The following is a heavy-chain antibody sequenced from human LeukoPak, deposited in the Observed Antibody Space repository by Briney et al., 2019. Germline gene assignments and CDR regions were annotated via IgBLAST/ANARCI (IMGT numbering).Heavy chain of an antibody. V-gene: IGHV3-23*01. D-gene: IGHD2-15*01. CDR3: ARFIRYGGGSWSPYYYGMDV. CDR2: ITCSGGTA. J-gene: IGHJ6*04. Sequence: GGSLRLSCAASGFTFSIYAMSWVRQAPGKGLEWVSAITCSGGTAYYADSVKGRFTISRDNSKNTLYLQMNSLRAEDTALYHCARFIRYGGGSWSPYYYGMDVWGKGTTVTVSS. CDR1: GFTFSIYA.